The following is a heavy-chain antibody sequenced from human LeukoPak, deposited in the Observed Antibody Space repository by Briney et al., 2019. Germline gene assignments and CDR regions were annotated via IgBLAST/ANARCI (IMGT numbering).Heavy chain of an antibody. CDR1: GGTFSSYA. Sequence: ASVKVSCKASGGTFSSYAISWVRQAPGQGLEWMGGIIPIFGTANYAQKFQGRVTITADESTSTAYMELSSLRSEDTAVYYCARDREIAASRYMDVWGKGTTVTVSS. CDR3: ARDREIAASRYMDV. D-gene: IGHD6-6*01. CDR2: IIPIFGTA. J-gene: IGHJ6*03. V-gene: IGHV1-69*13.